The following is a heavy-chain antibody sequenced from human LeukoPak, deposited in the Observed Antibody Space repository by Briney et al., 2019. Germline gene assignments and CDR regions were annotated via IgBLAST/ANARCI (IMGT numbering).Heavy chain of an antibody. CDR2: ISYDGSNK. CDR1: GFTFSSYA. CDR3: ARDTYDFWSGYYFDY. V-gene: IGHV3-30-3*01. J-gene: IGHJ4*02. D-gene: IGHD3-3*01. Sequence: GGSLRLSCAASGFTFSSYAMHWVRQAPGKGLEWVAVISYDGSNKYYADSVKGRFTISRDNSKNTLYLQMNSLRAEDTAVYYCARDTYDFWSGYYFDYWGQGTQVTVSS.